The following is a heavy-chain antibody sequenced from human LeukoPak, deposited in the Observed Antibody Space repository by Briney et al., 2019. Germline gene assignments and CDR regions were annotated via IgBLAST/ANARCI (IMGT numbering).Heavy chain of an antibody. V-gene: IGHV3-7*01. D-gene: IGHD3-22*01. CDR3: ARDLYRIVVVPHYFDS. J-gene: IGHJ4*02. CDR2: IQPDGSEK. Sequence: PGGSLRLPCAASGFTFSSYWMSWARQTPGKGLEWVANIQPDGSEKYYVDSVKGRFTISRDNSKNTLYLQMNSLRAEDTAVYYCARDLYRIVVVPHYFDSWGQGTLVTVSS. CDR1: GFTFSSYW.